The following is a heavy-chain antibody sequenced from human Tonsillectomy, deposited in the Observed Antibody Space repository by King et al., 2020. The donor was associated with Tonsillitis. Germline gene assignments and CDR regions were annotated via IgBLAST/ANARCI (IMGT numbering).Heavy chain of an antibody. CDR1: GFTFSSYA. CDR3: AKGGGWDYGGWYYGMDV. D-gene: IGHD4-17*01. CDR2: INGNGGNT. V-gene: IGHV3-23*04. Sequence: VQLVESGGGLVQPGGSLRLSCAASGFTFSSYAMSWVRQAPGKGLEWVSTINGNGGNTYYADSVKGRFTISRCNSKKTLYLQMNSLRAEDTAVYFCAKGGGWDYGGWYYGMDVWGQGNTVTVSS. J-gene: IGHJ6*02.